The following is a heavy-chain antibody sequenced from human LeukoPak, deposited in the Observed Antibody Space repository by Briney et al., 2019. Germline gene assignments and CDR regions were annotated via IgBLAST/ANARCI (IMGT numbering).Heavy chain of an antibody. CDR2: IKQDGSEK. Sequence: PGGSLRLSCAASGFTFSSYWMSWVRQAPGKGLEWVANIKQDGSEKYYVDSVKGRFTISRDNAKNSLYLQMNSLRAEDTAVYYCARARLDFWSGYHYYYYMDVWGKGTTVTVSS. CDR1: GFTFSSYW. CDR3: ARARLDFWSGYHYYYYMDV. J-gene: IGHJ6*03. V-gene: IGHV3-7*01. D-gene: IGHD3-3*01.